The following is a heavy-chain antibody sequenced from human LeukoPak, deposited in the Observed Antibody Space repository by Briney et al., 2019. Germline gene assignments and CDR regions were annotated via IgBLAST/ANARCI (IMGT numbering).Heavy chain of an antibody. CDR1: GFTFSNYG. CDR2: MSGDGSST. CDR3: ARALSNTVRGVGDY. V-gene: IGHV3-74*01. J-gene: IGHJ4*02. D-gene: IGHD3-10*01. Sequence: PGGSLRLSCAASGFTFSNYGLSWVRQVPGKGLMWVSRMSGDGSSTNYADSVKGRFTISRDNAKNTLYLQMNSLRVEDTAVYYCARALSNTVRGVGDYWGQGTLVTVSS.